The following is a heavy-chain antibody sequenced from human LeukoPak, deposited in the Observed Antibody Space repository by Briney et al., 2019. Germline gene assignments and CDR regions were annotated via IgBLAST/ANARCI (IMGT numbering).Heavy chain of an antibody. CDR1: GYTFTIYD. V-gene: IGHV1-3*01. D-gene: IGHD3-9*01. CDR2: INAGNGNT. J-gene: IGHJ6*04. CDR3: AGGAPTGYYYYYGMDV. Sequence: GASVNVSFTASGYTFTIYDINGVRQATGQRVEWIGWINAGNGNTKYSQKFQGRVTITRDTSASTAYMELSSLRSEDTAVYYCAGGAPTGYYYYYGMDVWGKGTTVTVSS.